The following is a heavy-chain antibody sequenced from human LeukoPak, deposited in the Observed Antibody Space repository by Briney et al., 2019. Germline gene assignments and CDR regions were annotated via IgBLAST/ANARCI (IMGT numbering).Heavy chain of an antibody. V-gene: IGHV3-23*01. CDR1: GFTFSSYA. Sequence: GGSLRLSCAASGFTFSSYAMSWVRQAPGKGLEWVSAISGSGGSTYYADSVKGRFTISRDNSKNTLYLQMNSLRAEDPAVYYCEKTARGPPWYPPDYWGQGTLVTVSS. CDR2: ISGSGGST. CDR3: EKTARGPPWYPPDY. J-gene: IGHJ4*02. D-gene: IGHD6-13*01.